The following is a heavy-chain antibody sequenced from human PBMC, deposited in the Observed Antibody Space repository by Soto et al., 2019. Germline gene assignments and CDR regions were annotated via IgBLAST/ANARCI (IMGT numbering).Heavy chain of an antibody. CDR1: GCSISSTSHH. Sequence: PSETLSLTCTFSGCSISSTSHHWAWIRQPPGKGLEWIGSIYYSGTTYYNPSLKSRLTIFVDTSKNQFSLNLSSVTAADTAVYYCARGVVAAILRWFDPWGQGTLVTVSS. CDR3: ARGVVAAILRWFDP. CDR2: IYYSGTT. V-gene: IGHV4-39*01. D-gene: IGHD2-21*02. J-gene: IGHJ5*02.